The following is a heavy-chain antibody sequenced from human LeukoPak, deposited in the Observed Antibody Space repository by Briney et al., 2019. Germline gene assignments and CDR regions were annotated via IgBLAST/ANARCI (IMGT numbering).Heavy chain of an antibody. CDR3: ARAITYYYYYYYMDV. V-gene: IGHV1-69*13. Sequence: SVKVSCKASGGTFSSYAISWVRQAPGQGLEWMGGIIPIFGTANYAQKFQGRVTITADESTSTAHMELSSLRSEDTAVYYCARAITYYYYYYYMDVWGKGTTVTVSS. CDR1: GGTFSSYA. D-gene: IGHD5-12*01. J-gene: IGHJ6*03. CDR2: IIPIFGTA.